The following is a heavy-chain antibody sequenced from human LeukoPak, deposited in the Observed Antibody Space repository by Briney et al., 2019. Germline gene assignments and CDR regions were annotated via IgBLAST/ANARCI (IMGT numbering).Heavy chain of an antibody. CDR1: GFTFSSYW. CDR3: ARKRDGAYDFDY. D-gene: IGHD5-24*01. J-gene: IGHJ4*02. Sequence: GGSLRLSCAASGFTFSSYWMHWVRQAPGKGLVWVSRIKTDGSSTSYADSVMGRFTISRDNAKNTLYLQMNSLRAEDTAVYYCARKRDGAYDFDYWGQGTLVTVSS. V-gene: IGHV3-74*01. CDR2: IKTDGSST.